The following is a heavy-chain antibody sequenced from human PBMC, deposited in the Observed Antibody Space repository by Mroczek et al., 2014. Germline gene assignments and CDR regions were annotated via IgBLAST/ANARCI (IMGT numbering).Heavy chain of an antibody. J-gene: IGHJ5*02. D-gene: IGHD2-2*01. CDR3: ARTGVPAEETLNWFDP. V-gene: IGHV3-23*01. CDR1: GFTFSNYA. CDR2: ISGSGGST. Sequence: VQLQESGGGLVQPGGSLRLSCAASGFTFSNYAMSWVRQAPGKGLEWVSAISGSGGSTYYADSVKGRFTISRDNSKNTLYLQMNSLRAEDTAVYYCARTGVPAEETLNWFDPWGQGTLVTVSS.